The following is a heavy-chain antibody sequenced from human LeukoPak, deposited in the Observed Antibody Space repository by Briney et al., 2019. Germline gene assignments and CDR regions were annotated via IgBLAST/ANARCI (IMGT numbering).Heavy chain of an antibody. D-gene: IGHD3-22*01. CDR3: ARAYYESSAYRHAVYFDY. CDR1: GGTFSSYA. J-gene: IGHJ4*02. Sequence: VASVKVSCKASGGTFSSYAISWVRQAPGQGLEWMGGIIPIFGTANYAQKFQGRVTMTKDTSTNTVYMHLSSLSSDDTAVYYCARAYYESSAYRHAVYFDYWGQGTLVTVSS. V-gene: IGHV1-69*05. CDR2: IIPIFGTA.